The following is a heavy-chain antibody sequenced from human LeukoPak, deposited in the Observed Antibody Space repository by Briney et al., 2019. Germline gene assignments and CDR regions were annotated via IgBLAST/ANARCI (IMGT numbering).Heavy chain of an antibody. J-gene: IGHJ4*02. CDR1: GYTFTSYG. V-gene: IGHV1-18*01. D-gene: IGHD2-2*01. CDR3: ARARRLRYCSSTSFYPDFDL. Sequence: ASVKVSCKASGYTFTSYGISWVRQAPGQGLEWMGWISAYNGNTNYAQKLQGRVTMTTDTSTSTAYMELRSLRSDDTAVYYCARARRLRYCSSTSFYPDFDLWGQGTLVTVSS. CDR2: ISAYNGNT.